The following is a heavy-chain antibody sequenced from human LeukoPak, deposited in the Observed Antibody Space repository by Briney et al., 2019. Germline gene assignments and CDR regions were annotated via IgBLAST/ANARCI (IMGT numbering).Heavy chain of an antibody. D-gene: IGHD3-10*01. CDR1: GDSISSCY. J-gene: IGHJ4*02. CDR3: ASGSGFFHH. V-gene: IGHV4-59*01. Sequence: PSETLSLTCTVSGDSISSCYWSWIRQVPGKGLEWIGYIYYSGTTKYNPSLKSRVSMSVDTSKNQISLHLNSVTAADTALYYCASGSGFFHHWGQGTPVTVSS. CDR2: IYYSGTT.